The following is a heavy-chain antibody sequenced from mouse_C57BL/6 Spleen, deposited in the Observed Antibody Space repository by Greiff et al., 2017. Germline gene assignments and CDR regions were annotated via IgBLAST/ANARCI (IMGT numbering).Heavy chain of an antibody. D-gene: IGHD2-3*01. CDR1: GYTFTSYW. CDR2: IHPNSGST. J-gene: IGHJ3*01. Sequence: QVQLQQPGAELVKPGASVKLSCKASGYTFTSYWMHWVKQRPGQGLEWIGMIHPNSGSTNYNEKFKSKATLTVDKSSSTAYMQLSRLTSEDSAVYYCARRSGIDDGYLGFAYWGQGTLVTVSA. CDR3: ARRSGIDDGYLGFAY. V-gene: IGHV1-64*01.